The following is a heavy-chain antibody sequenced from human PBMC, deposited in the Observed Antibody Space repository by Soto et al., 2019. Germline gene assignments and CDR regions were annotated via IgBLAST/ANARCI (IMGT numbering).Heavy chain of an antibody. CDR3: AGKAAANWFDP. J-gene: IGHJ5*02. D-gene: IGHD2-2*01. Sequence: QVQLQQWGAGLLKPSETLSLTCAVYGGSFSGYYWSWIRQPPGKGLEWIGEINHSGSNNYNPSLKSRVTISVDTSKNQFSLKLSSVTAADTAVYYCAGKAAANWFDPWGQGTLVTVSS. CDR1: GGSFSGYY. CDR2: INHSGSN. V-gene: IGHV4-34*01.